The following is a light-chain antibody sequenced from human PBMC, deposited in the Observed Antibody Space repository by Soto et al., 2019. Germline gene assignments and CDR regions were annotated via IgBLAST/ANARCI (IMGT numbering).Light chain of an antibody. V-gene: IGLV2-23*02. CDR3: CSHAVPPYYR. CDR1: SSDVGDYHL. J-gene: IGLJ1*01. CDR2: EVD. Sequence: QSALTQPASVSGSPGQSITISCTGTSSDVGDYHLVSWYQQYPGKAPKLLIYEVDKRPSGVSNRFSGSKSGNTASLTISGLQAEDEADYYCCSHAVPPYYRFGIGTKLTVL.